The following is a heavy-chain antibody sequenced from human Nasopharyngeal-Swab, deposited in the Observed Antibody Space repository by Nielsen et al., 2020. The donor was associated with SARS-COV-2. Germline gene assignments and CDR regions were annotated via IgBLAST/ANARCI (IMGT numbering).Heavy chain of an antibody. V-gene: IGHV7-4-1*02. CDR2: IATNTGNP. Sequence: ASVKVSCKASGYSFTTYAMNWVRQAPGHGLEWMGWIATNTGNPTYAQGFTGRFVFSLDTSVSTAYLQISSLKAEDTAVYYCARGHGAYAHGYWGQGTLVTVSS. CDR1: GYSFTTYA. D-gene: IGHD4-17*01. J-gene: IGHJ4*02. CDR3: ARGHGAYAHGY.